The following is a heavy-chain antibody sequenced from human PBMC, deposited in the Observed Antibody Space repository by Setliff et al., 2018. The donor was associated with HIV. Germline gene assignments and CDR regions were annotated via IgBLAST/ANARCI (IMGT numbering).Heavy chain of an antibody. V-gene: IGHV3-21*01. J-gene: IGHJ6*03. CDR1: GFTFSNYW. D-gene: IGHD1-26*01. CDR2: ISIGSGAAI. CDR3: ARDGGSSPSPVSDYYYYYMDV. Sequence: GGSLRLSCAASGFTFSNYWMGWVRQAPGRGLEWVSSISIGSGAAIYYAESVQGRFTISRDNAKNSVYLQMNSLRAEDTAVYYCARDGGSSPSPVSDYYYYYMDVWGKGTTVTVSS.